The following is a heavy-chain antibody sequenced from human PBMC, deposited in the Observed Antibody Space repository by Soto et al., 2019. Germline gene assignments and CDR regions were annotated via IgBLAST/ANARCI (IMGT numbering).Heavy chain of an antibody. J-gene: IGHJ6*02. D-gene: IGHD2-2*01. V-gene: IGHV4-34*11. CDR2: IYYSGST. CDR1: GGSFSGYH. Sequence: PSETLSLTCAVYGGSFSGYHWSWIRQPPGKGLEWIGYIYYSGSTNYNPSLKSRVTMSVDTSKNHFSPKPSSVTAADTAVYYCARAYGLVPAAMGGYYYGMDVWGQGTTVTVSS. CDR3: ARAYGLVPAAMGGYYYGMDV.